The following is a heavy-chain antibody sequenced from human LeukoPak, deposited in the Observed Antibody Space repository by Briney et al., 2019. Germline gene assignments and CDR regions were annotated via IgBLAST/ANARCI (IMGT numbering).Heavy chain of an antibody. CDR3: AKDRSCTNDVCHGDFDY. V-gene: IGHV3-23*01. CDR2: ISGSGGST. Sequence: GGSLRLSCAASGFIFSSYGMSWVRQAPGKGLEWVSTISGSGGSTYYADSVKGRFTISRDNSKNTVYLQMNSLRAEDTAVYYCAKDRSCTNDVCHGDFDYWGQGTLVTVSS. CDR1: GFIFSSYG. J-gene: IGHJ4*02. D-gene: IGHD2-8*01.